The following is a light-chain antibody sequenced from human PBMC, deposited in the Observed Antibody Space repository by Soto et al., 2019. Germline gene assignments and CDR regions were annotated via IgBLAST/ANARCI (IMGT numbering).Light chain of an antibody. J-gene: IGKJ5*01. CDR1: QSVSNN. CDR2: GTS. Sequence: EIVMTQSPATLSVTPGERATLSCRASQSVSNNLAWYQQRPGQAPRLLIYGTSTRATGIPARFSGSGSGTDFTLTISSLEPEDFAVYYCQQRSIWPPITFGQGTRLEI. CDR3: QQRSIWPPIT. V-gene: IGKV3-15*01.